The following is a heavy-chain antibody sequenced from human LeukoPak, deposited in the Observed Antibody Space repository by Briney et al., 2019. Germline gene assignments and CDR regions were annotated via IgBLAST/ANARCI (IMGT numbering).Heavy chain of an antibody. CDR3: ARAPHINYVNLDF. CDR1: EFTYVDYT. V-gene: IGHV3-49*04. D-gene: IGHD4-11*01. CDR2: IRSKAYGGTT. Sequence: QPGRSLRLSCTASEFTYVDYTISWVRQAPGKGLEWVGFIRSKAYGGTTEYAASVKGRFTISRDDSKSIAYLQMNSLRTEDTAVYHCARAPHINYVNLDFWGQGTLVTVSS. J-gene: IGHJ4*02.